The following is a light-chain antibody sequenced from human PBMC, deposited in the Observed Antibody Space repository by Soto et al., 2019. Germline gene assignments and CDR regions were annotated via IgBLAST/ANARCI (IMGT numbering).Light chain of an antibody. CDR3: QQAYSFPIN. CDR1: QDIVGY. J-gene: IGKJ5*01. CDR2: AAS. Sequence: DIQVTQSPSSVSASVGDRVTITCRASQDIVGYLAWYQHKPGRTPELLIHAASRLQRGVPSRFSGSGSGTDFTLTITSLQTEDFATYYCQQAYSFPINFGQGTRL. V-gene: IGKV1D-12*01.